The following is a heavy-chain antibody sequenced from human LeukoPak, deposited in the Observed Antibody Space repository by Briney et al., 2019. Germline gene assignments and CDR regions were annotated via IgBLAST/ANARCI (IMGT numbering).Heavy chain of an antibody. D-gene: IGHD3-22*01. CDR1: GITVSDNY. J-gene: IGHJ3*02. CDR3: ARGAYDTSGDVFDI. V-gene: IGHV3-53*01. Sequence: GGSLRLSCAASGITVSDNYMTWVRQAPGKGLEWVSVIYPGGTRYHAKSVKGRFTISRDNSNDMLYLQMNSLRVEDTAVYYCARGAYDTSGDVFDIWGQGTMVTVSS. CDR2: IYPGGTR.